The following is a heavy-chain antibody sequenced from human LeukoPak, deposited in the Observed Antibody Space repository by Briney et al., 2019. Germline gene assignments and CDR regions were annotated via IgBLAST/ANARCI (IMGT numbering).Heavy chain of an antibody. CDR1: GFTFSSYA. D-gene: IGHD1-26*01. Sequence: GGSLRLSCAASGFTFSSYAMHWVRQAPGKGLEGVAGISYDGSDKYYADSVKGRFTISRDNSENTLYLQMNSLRAEDTAVYYCAKDYYTGSYRPFDCWGQGTQVTVSS. V-gene: IGHV3-30*18. CDR2: ISYDGSDK. CDR3: AKDYYTGSYRPFDC. J-gene: IGHJ4*02.